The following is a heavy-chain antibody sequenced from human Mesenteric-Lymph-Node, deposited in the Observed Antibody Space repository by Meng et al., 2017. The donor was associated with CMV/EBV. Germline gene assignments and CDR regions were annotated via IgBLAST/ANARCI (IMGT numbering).Heavy chain of an antibody. CDR2: ISSDASNI. Sequence: GGSLRLSCTASEFTFSTYEMNWFRQTPGKGLEWVSYISSDASNIYYADSVKGRFTISRVNAKSSLYLQMDSLRVEDTAIYYCARGQTIFGVSADYWGQGTLVTVSS. D-gene: IGHD3-3*01. CDR3: ARGQTIFGVSADY. J-gene: IGHJ4*02. V-gene: IGHV3-48*03. CDR1: EFTFSTYE.